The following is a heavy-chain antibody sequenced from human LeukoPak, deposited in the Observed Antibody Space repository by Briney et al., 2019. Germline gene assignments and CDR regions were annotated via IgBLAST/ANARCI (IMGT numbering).Heavy chain of an antibody. CDR3: ARGIVYYFGY. Sequence: PGGSLRLSCAASGFTLSSYAMSWVRQAPGKGLEWVSAISDNGDSTYYADSVKGRFTISRDNSKNTLYLQMNSLRAEDTAVYYCARGIVYYFGYWGQGTLVTVSS. CDR1: GFTLSSYA. J-gene: IGHJ4*02. CDR2: ISDNGDST. V-gene: IGHV3-23*01. D-gene: IGHD5/OR15-5a*01.